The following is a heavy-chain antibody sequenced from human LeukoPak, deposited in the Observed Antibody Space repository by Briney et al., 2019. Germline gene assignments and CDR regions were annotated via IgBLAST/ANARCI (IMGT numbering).Heavy chain of an antibody. CDR2: IYTSGST. Sequence: SETLSLTCTVSGGSLSSGSYYWSWIRQPAGKGLEWIGRIYTSGSTNYNPSLKSRVTISVDTSKNQFSLRLSSVTAADTAVYYCARTIVVVPAAMNWFDPWGQGTLVTVSS. CDR3: ARTIVVVPAAMNWFDP. V-gene: IGHV4-61*02. CDR1: GGSLSSGSYY. J-gene: IGHJ5*02. D-gene: IGHD2-2*01.